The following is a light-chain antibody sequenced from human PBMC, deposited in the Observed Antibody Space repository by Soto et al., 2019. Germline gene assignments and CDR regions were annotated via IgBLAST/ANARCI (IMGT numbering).Light chain of an antibody. CDR1: SSNIGSNT. CDR2: GDN. CDR3: ATWDDSLHGVV. J-gene: IGLJ2*01. V-gene: IGLV1-44*01. Sequence: QSVLTQPPSASGTPGQRVTISCSGSSSNIGSNTVNWYQQLPGTAPKLLIYGDNQWPSGVSDRFSGSKSGTSASLAISGLHSEDEADYYCATWDDSLHGVVFGGWTKLTVL.